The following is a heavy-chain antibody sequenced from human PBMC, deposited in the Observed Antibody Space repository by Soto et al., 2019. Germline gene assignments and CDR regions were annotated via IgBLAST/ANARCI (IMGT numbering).Heavy chain of an antibody. Sequence: VASVKVSCKASGYTFTSYYIHWVRQAPGQGLEWMGIFNPTGDTASYAQKLQGRVTMTRDTSTGTAYMELGSLRSEDTAVYYCARGGRIVDTGIGYYYYHAMDVWGQGTTDTVSS. CDR1: GYTFTSYY. CDR2: FNPTGDTA. J-gene: IGHJ6*02. CDR3: ARGGRIVDTGIGYYYYHAMDV. V-gene: IGHV1-46*01. D-gene: IGHD5-18*01.